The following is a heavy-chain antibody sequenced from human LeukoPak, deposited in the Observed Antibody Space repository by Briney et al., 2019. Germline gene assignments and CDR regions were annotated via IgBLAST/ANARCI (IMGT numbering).Heavy chain of an antibody. CDR3: ARSAPGTEAGQPNFDY. D-gene: IGHD6-13*01. J-gene: IGHJ4*02. CDR2: IKPDGSDK. V-gene: IGHV3-7*03. CDR1: GFTFSHYW. Sequence: QAGGSLRLSCAASGFTFSHYWMSWVRQTPGKGLEWVANIKPDGSDKYYVDSVKGRFTISRDNARNSVYLQMNILRAEDTAMYYCARSAPGTEAGQPNFDYWGQGALVTVSS.